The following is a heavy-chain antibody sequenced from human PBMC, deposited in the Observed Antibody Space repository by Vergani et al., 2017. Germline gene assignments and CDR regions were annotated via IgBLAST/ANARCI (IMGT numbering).Heavy chain of an antibody. CDR1: DSY. CDR3: ARGFDMVRGVILNPVHDAFDI. D-gene: IGHD3-10*01. J-gene: IGHJ3*02. Sequence: DSYWSWIRQPPGKGWEWIGEINHSGSTNYNPSLKSRVTISVDTSKNQFSLNLSSVTSADTAVYYCARGFDMVRGVILNPVHDAFDIWGQGTMVTVSS. CDR2: INHSGST. V-gene: IGHV4-34*01.